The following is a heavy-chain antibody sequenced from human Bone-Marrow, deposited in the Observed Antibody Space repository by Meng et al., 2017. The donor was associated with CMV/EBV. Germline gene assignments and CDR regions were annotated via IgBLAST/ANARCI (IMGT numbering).Heavy chain of an antibody. CDR2: MNPNSGNT. V-gene: IGHV1-8*03. CDR1: GYTFTSYD. CDR3: AREMYSGYRGTIFHYYYGMDV. J-gene: IGHJ6*02. D-gene: IGHD5-12*01. Sequence: ASVKVSCKASGYTFTSYDINWVRQATGQGLEWMGWMNPNSGNTGYAQKFQCRVTITRNTSISTAYMELSSLRSEDTAVYYCAREMYSGYRGTIFHYYYGMDVWGQGTTVTVSS.